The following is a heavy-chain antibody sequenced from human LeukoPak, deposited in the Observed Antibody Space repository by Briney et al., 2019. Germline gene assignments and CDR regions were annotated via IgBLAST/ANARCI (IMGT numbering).Heavy chain of an antibody. CDR3: AREDMQVAIYYFDY. D-gene: IGHD2-15*01. CDR2: IYTSGNT. V-gene: IGHV4-61*02. Sequence: PSQTLSLTCTVSGGSISSGSYYWSWIRQPAGKGLEWIGRIYTSGNTNYNPSLKSRVTISVDTSKNHFSLKLTSVTAADTAVYYCAREDMQVAIYYFDYWGQGTLVTVSS. J-gene: IGHJ4*02. CDR1: GGSISSGSYY.